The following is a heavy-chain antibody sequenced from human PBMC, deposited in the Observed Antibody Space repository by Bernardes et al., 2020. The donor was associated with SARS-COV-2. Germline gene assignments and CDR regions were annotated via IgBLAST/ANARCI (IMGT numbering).Heavy chain of an antibody. D-gene: IGHD6-19*01. CDR2: ISYDGSNK. J-gene: IGHJ4*02. Sequence: GGSLRLSCAASGFTFSSYAMHWVRQAPGKGLEWVAVISYDGSNKYYADSVKGRFTISRDNSKNTLYLQMNSLRAEDTAVYYCARERSILGIAVAGAFWDYWGQGTLVTVSS. CDR3: ARERSILGIAVAGAFWDY. CDR1: GFTFSSYA. V-gene: IGHV3-30*04.